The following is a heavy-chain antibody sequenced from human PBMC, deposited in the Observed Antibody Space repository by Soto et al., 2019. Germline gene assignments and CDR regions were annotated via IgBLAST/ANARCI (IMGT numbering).Heavy chain of an antibody. V-gene: IGHV4-34*01. CDR1: GGSFSGYY. D-gene: IGHD1-20*01. CDR3: ATGVTGSRGMDV. J-gene: IGHJ6*02. Sequence: KTSETLSLTCAVYGGSFSGYYWSWIRQPPGKGLEWIGEINHSGSTNYNPSLKSRVTISVDTSKNQFSLKLSSVTAADTAVYYCATGVTGSRGMDVWGQGTTVTVSS. CDR2: INHSGST.